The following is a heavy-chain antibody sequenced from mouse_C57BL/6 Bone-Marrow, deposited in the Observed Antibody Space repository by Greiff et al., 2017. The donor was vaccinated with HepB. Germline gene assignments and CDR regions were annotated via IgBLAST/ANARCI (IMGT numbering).Heavy chain of an antibody. V-gene: IGHV1-55*01. CDR2: IYPGSGST. J-gene: IGHJ1*03. Sequence: QVQLQQSGAELVKPGASVKMSCKASGYTFTSYWITWVKQRPGQGLEWIGDIYPGSGSTNYNEKFKSKATLTVDTSSSTAYMQLSSLTSEDSAVYYCARGYYGSNYGYFDVWGTGTTVTVSS. D-gene: IGHD1-1*01. CDR1: GYTFTSYW. CDR3: ARGYYGSNYGYFDV.